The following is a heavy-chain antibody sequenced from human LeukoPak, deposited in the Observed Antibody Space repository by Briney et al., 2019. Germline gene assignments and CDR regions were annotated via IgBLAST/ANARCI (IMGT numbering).Heavy chain of an antibody. CDR3: ARDLPTFVDTLDY. D-gene: IGHD5-18*01. J-gene: IGHJ4*02. V-gene: IGHV1-2*02. CDR1: GYTFAGYY. CDR2: INPNSGGA. Sequence: ASVKVSCKASGYTFAGYYMHWVRQAPGQGLGWMGWINPNSGGANYAQRFQGRVTMTGDTSISTAYMELSRLTSDDTAVYYCARDLPTFVDTLDYWGQGTLVTVSS.